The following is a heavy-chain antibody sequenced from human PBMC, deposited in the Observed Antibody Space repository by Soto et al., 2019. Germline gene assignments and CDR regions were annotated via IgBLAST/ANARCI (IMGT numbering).Heavy chain of an antibody. D-gene: IGHD2-15*01. CDR1: GFTFDDYA. CDR2: ISWNSNIV. V-gene: IGHV3-9*01. CDR3: ARGGPDGFCSGGRCYFDS. J-gene: IGHJ4*02. Sequence: EVHLVESGGGLVQPGRSLRLSCAASGFTFDDYAMYWVRRVPGKGLEWVSSISWNSNIVGYVDSVKGRFTISRDNAKNSRYLQMNSLRPEDTALYYCARGGPDGFCSGGRCYFDSWGQGNLVTVSS.